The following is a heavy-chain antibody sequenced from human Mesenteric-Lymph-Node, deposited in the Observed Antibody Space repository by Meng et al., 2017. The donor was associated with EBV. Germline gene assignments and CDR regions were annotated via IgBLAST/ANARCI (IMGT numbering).Heavy chain of an antibody. CDR2: ISSDGWNK. Sequence: QMQLVESGGCVVQPGRSLRLSCAASGFTFRSYEMHWVRQAPGKGLEWVAFISSDGWNKDYVSSVKDRFTISRDNSKKTLYLDMNSLRTEDTAVYYCVRDNLAGADWFDPWGQGTLVNVSS. D-gene: IGHD6-19*01. CDR1: GFTFRSYE. CDR3: VRDNLAGADWFDP. J-gene: IGHJ5*02. V-gene: IGHV3-30*03.